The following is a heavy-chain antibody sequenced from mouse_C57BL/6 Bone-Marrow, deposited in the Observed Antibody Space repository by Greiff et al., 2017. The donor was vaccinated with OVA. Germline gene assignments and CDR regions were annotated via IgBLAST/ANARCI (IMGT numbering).Heavy chain of an antibody. D-gene: IGHD4-1*01. CDR1: GFHIKDYY. J-gene: IGHJ4*01. Sequence: VQLQQSGAELVKPGASVKLSCTASGFHIKDYYMHWVKQRTEQGLEWIGRIAPEDGETKYAPKFQGKATITADTSSNTAYRQLSSLTSEDTAVYYCATLTGPPYYAMDYWGQGTSVTVSS. CDR3: ATLTGPPYYAMDY. V-gene: IGHV14-2*01. CDR2: IAPEDGET.